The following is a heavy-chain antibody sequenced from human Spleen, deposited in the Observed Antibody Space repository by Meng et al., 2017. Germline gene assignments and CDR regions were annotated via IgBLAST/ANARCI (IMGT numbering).Heavy chain of an antibody. J-gene: IGHJ4*02. CDR3: TWDDKAVSDY. V-gene: IGHV3-15*01. CDR1: GFYFNNAW. Sequence: EVELVEFGGDLVKPGGSLRLSCAASGFYFNNAWMSWVRQAPGKGLEWVGRIKSNTDGGTAEYAAPVTGRFTISRDDSKSTLYLQMSGLRIDDTGVYYCTWDDKAVSDYWGQGTLVTVSS. CDR2: IKSNTDGGTA. D-gene: IGHD1-26*01.